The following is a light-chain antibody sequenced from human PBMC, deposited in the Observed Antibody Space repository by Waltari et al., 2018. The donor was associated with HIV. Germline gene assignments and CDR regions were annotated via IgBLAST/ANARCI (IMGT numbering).Light chain of an antibody. CDR3: QQFRSYPRT. Sequence: AIQLTQSPSSLSASIGDRVTITCRASQGVRNALAWYQQKPGRPPKLLIYDASTLESGVPSRFSGSLSGTDVNLTISNLQSEDSATYYCQQFRSYPRTFGQGATLEIK. CDR1: QGVRNA. J-gene: IGKJ2*01. CDR2: DAS. V-gene: IGKV1-13*02.